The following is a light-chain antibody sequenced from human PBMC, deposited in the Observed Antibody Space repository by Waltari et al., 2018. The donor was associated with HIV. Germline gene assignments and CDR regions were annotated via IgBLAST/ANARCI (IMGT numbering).Light chain of an antibody. V-gene: IGLV3-25*03. CDR3: QSADSSGTWV. CDR2: KDT. CDR1: ALPKQY. Sequence: SYELTQPPSVSVSPGQTARITCSGDALPKQYAYWYHQKPGQAPVLVIDKDTERPSGSPVRFSGSSSGTTVTLTISGVQAEDEADYYCQSADSSGTWVFGGGTKLTVL. J-gene: IGLJ3*02.